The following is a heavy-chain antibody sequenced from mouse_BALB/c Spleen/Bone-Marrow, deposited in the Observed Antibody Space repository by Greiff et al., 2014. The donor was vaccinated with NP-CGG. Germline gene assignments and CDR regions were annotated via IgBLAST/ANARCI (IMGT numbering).Heavy chain of an antibody. Sequence: VQVVESGPELVRPGTSVKMSCKASGYTFTSYWMHWVKQRPGQGLEWTGMIDPSNSETRLNQKFKDKATLNVDKFSNTACMQFSSLTSEDSAVYYCARRTLAMDYWGRGTSVTVSS. CDR3: ARRTLAMDY. CDR1: GYTFTSYW. J-gene: IGHJ4*01. CDR2: IDPSNSET. V-gene: IGHV1-59*01.